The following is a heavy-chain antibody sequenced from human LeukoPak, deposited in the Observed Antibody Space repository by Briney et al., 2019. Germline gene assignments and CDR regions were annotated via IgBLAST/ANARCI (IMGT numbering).Heavy chain of an antibody. V-gene: IGHV3-30*18. CDR1: GFTFSSYG. Sequence: GGSLRLSCAASGFTFSSYGMHWVRQAPGKGLEWVAVISYDGSNKYYADSAKGRFTISRDNSKNTLYLQMNSLRAEDTAVYYCAKDRAGEAATDYWGQGTLVTVSS. CDR3: AKDRAGEAATDY. CDR2: ISYDGSNK. D-gene: IGHD6-25*01. J-gene: IGHJ4*02.